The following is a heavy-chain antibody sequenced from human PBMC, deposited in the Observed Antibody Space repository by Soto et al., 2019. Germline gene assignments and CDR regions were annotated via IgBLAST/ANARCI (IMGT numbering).Heavy chain of an antibody. Sequence: PSETLSLTCAVSGDSISSGGYSWTWIRQPPGKGLEWIGHIYQSGSTLYNPSLESRVAISVDKSKNLFSLDLSSVTAADTAVYYCARGTRDGYYFEYWGQGILVTVS. CDR2: IYQSGST. J-gene: IGHJ4*02. D-gene: IGHD5-12*01. V-gene: IGHV4-30-2*01. CDR1: GDSISSGGYS. CDR3: ARGTRDGYYFEY.